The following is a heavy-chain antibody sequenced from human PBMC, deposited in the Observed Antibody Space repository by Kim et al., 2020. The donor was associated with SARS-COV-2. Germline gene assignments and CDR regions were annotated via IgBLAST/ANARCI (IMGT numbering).Heavy chain of an antibody. D-gene: IGHD3-10*02. Sequence: LKRRVTISVDTSKNQFSLKLSSVTAADTAVYYCARANVRGVRRPNWFDPWGQGTLVTVSS. J-gene: IGHJ5*02. V-gene: IGHV4-34*01. CDR3: ARANVRGVRRPNWFDP.